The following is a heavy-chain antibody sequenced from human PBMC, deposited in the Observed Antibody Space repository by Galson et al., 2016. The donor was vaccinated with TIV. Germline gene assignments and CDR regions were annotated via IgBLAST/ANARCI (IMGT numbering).Heavy chain of an antibody. CDR3: ATLSSGWPNYFDN. CDR1: GYGFSDYW. V-gene: IGHV5-51*01. J-gene: IGHJ4*02. D-gene: IGHD6-19*01. CDR2: IYPGASDT. Sequence: QSGAEVKKPGESLKISCRGSGYGFSDYWIGWVRQTPEEGLEWMGVIYPGASDTKYSPSFQGQVTISADKSINTAYLQWNRLKASDTATYFCATLSSGWPNYFDNWGQGTQVIVSS.